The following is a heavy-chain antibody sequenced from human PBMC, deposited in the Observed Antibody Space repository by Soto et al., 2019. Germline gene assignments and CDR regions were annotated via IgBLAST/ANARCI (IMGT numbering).Heavy chain of an antibody. CDR3: ARVVDIVVVPAATNLDY. Sequence: GGSLRLSCAASGFTVSSNYMSWVRQAPGKGLEWVANIKQDGSEKYYVDSVKGRFTISRDNAKNSLYLQMNSLRAEDTAVYYCARVVDIVVVPAATNLDYWGQGTLVTVSS. D-gene: IGHD2-2*01. CDR2: IKQDGSEK. V-gene: IGHV3-7*01. CDR1: GFTVSSNY. J-gene: IGHJ4*02.